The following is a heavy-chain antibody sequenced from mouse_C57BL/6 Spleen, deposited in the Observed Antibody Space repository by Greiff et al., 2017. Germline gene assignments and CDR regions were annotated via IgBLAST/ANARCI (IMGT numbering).Heavy chain of an antibody. CDR1: GFTFSSYG. V-gene: IGHV5-6*01. J-gene: IGHJ2*01. CDR3: ARGGRGPDYFDY. CDR2: ISSGGSYT. D-gene: IGHD3-3*01. Sequence: EVMLVESGGDLVKPGGSLKLSCAASGFTFSSYGMSWVRQTPDKRLEWVATISSGGSYTYYPDSVKGRFTISRDNAKNTLYLQMSSLKSEDTAMYYCARGGRGPDYFDYWGQGTTLTVSS.